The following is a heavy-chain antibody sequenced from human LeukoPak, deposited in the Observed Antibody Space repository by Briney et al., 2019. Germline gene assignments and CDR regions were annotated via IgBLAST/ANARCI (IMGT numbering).Heavy chain of an antibody. D-gene: IGHD3-3*01. CDR1: GFTFSSYW. CDR3: AGDRWGFFNY. V-gene: IGHV3-7*01. J-gene: IGHJ4*02. CDR2: IRRDGTEE. Sequence: SGGSLRLSCAASGFTFSSYWMAWVRQAPGKGLEWVANIRRDGTEEHYVDSVKGRFTVSRDNAKNSLYLQMNSLRADDTAMYYCAGDRWGFFNYWGQGTLVTVSS.